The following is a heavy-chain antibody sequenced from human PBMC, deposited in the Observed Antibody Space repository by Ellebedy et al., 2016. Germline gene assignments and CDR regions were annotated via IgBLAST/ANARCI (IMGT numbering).Heavy chain of an antibody. CDR1: GFSFNTFF. V-gene: IGHV3-23*01. Sequence: GGSLRLSXGASGFSFNTFFMGWVRQALGKGLEWVSTISAGGDNTQFADSVKGRFTVSRDNSRNTVYLQMNDLRVEDTALYYCRHGHYADYWGQGTLVTVSS. CDR2: ISAGGDNT. D-gene: IGHD3/OR15-3a*01. CDR3: RHGHYADY. J-gene: IGHJ4*02.